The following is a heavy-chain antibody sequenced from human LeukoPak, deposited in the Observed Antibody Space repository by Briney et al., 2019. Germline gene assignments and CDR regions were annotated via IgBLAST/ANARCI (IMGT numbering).Heavy chain of an antibody. D-gene: IGHD6-6*01. CDR3: AKGGEYSSSSAFDY. J-gene: IGHJ4*02. Sequence: GGSLRLSCAASGFTFSSYGMHWVRQAPGKGLEWVAFIRYDGSNKYYADSVKGRFTISRDNSKNTLYLQMNSLRAEDTAVYYCAKGGEYSSSSAFDYRGQGTLVTVSS. V-gene: IGHV3-30*02. CDR2: IRYDGSNK. CDR1: GFTFSSYG.